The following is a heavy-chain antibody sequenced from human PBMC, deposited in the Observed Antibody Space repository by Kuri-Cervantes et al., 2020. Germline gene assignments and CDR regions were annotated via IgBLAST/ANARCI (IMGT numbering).Heavy chain of an antibody. J-gene: IGHJ3*02. V-gene: IGHV4-39*07. Sequence: SETLSLTCTVSGGSISSTSYYWSWIRQPPGKGLEWIGESNHSGNTNYNPSLKSRVTISVDTSKNQFSLKLSSVTAADTAVYYCARVENYYDSSGYKNDAFDSWGQGTMVTVSS. CDR3: ARVENYYDSSGYKNDAFDS. CDR1: GGSISSTSYY. D-gene: IGHD3-22*01. CDR2: SNHSGNT.